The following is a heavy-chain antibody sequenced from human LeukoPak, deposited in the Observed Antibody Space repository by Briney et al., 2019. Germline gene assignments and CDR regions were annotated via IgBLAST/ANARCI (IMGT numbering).Heavy chain of an antibody. V-gene: IGHV5-51*01. CDR1: GYSFTSYW. D-gene: IGHD3-22*01. CDR2: IYPGDSDT. Sequence: GESLKISCKGSGYSFTSYWIGWVRQIPGKGLEWMGIIYPGDSDTRYSPSFQGQVTISADKSISTAYLQWSSLKASDTAMYYCARYYYDSSGYSMWYFDYWGQGTLVTVSS. J-gene: IGHJ4*02. CDR3: ARYYYDSSGYSMWYFDY.